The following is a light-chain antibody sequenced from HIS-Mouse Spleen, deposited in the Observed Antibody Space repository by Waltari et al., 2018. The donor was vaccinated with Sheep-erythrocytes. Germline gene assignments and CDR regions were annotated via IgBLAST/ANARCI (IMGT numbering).Light chain of an antibody. Sequence: QSALTQPRPVSGSPGQSVPISCTGTSSDVGGYNYVSWYQQHPGKAPKPMIYDVSKRPSGVPVRFSGSKSGNTASLTISGLQAEDEADYYCCSYAGSYNHVFATGTKVTVL. V-gene: IGLV2-11*01. J-gene: IGLJ1*01. CDR2: DVS. CDR3: CSYAGSYNHV. CDR1: SSDVGGYNY.